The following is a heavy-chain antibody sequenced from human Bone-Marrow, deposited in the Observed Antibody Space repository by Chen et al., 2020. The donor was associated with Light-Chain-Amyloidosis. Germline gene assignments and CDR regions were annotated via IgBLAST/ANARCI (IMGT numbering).Heavy chain of an antibody. CDR1: GGPISSSTFY. D-gene: IGHD3-10*02. J-gene: IGHJ2*01. CDR3: AKDGLTPDTMSGYFDL. V-gene: IGHV4-39*07. Sequence: QLQLQESGPGLVRPSETLSLTCTVAGGPISSSTFYWGWIRQAPGKGLEWIGSIWHTGNTHYRSSLKSRVTISVDTSKNEFSLTMTSVTAADTAIYYYAKDGLTPDTMSGYFDLWSRGTLVTVSS. CDR2: IWHTGNT.